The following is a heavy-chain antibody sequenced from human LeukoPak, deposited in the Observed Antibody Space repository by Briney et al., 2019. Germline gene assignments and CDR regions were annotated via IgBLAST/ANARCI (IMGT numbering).Heavy chain of an antibody. V-gene: IGHV1-2*06. Sequence: APVKVSCKASGYTFTGYYMHWVRQAPGQGLEWMGRINPNSGGTNYAQKFQGRVTMSRDTSINTAYMELSSLRSDDTAVYHCAIGIPALGTFDYWGQGTLVTVSS. CDR3: AIGIPALGTFDY. J-gene: IGHJ4*02. CDR2: INPNSGGT. CDR1: GYTFTGYY. D-gene: IGHD6-13*01.